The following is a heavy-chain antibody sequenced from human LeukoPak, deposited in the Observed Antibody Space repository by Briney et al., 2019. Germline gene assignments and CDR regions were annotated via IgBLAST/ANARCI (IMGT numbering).Heavy chain of an antibody. Sequence: PSETLSLTCTVSGGSISSSSYYWSWIRQPPGKGLEWIGEINHSGSTNYNPSLKSRVTISVDTSKNQFSLKLSSVTAADTAVYYCARGKDRDGYQKVAWYWGQGTLVTVSS. J-gene: IGHJ4*02. D-gene: IGHD5-24*01. CDR2: INHSGST. V-gene: IGHV4-39*07. CDR3: ARGKDRDGYQKVAWY. CDR1: GGSISSSSYY.